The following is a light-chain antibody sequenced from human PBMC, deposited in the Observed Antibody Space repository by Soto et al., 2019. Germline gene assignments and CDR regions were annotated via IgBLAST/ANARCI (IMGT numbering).Light chain of an antibody. CDR1: SSDVGDSKY. CDR2: DVI. CDR3: CSFGGTDWV. V-gene: IGLV2-11*01. Sequence: QSALTQPRSVSGSPGQSVTISCTGTSSDVGDSKYVSWYQQHPGKAPKLMIYDVIKRPSGVPDRFSGSKSGNTASLTISGLQAEDEADYYCCSFGGTDWVFGGGTKLTVL. J-gene: IGLJ3*02.